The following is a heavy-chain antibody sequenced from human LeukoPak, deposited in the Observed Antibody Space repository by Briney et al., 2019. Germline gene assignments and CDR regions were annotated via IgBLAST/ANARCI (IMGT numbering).Heavy chain of an antibody. CDR3: ASRGTNFGVVPQPYFDY. Sequence: GASVKVSCKASGYTFTSYYMHWVRQAPGQGLEWMGIINPSGGSTSYAQKFQGRVTMTRDTSTSTVYMELSSLRSEDTAVYYCASRGTNFGVVPQPYFDYWGQGTLVTVSS. CDR2: INPSGGST. D-gene: IGHD3-3*01. CDR1: GYTFTSYY. V-gene: IGHV1-46*03. J-gene: IGHJ4*02.